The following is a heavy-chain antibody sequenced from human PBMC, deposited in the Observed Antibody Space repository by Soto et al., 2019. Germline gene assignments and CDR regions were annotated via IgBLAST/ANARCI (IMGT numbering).Heavy chain of an antibody. Sequence: SETLSLTCTVSGVSISSYYWSWIRQPPGKGLEWIGYIYYSGSTNYNPSLKSRVTISVDTSKNQFSLKLSSVTAADTAVYYCARGEEPNAFDIWGQGTMVTVSS. CDR1: GVSISSYY. CDR2: IYYSGST. CDR3: ARGEEPNAFDI. J-gene: IGHJ3*02. V-gene: IGHV4-59*01.